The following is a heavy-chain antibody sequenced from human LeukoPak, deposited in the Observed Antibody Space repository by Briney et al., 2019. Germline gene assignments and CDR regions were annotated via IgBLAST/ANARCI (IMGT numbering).Heavy chain of an antibody. D-gene: IGHD2-2*01. CDR3: ARDCSSISCYGRAFDI. CDR1: GFTFSDYY. V-gene: IGHV3-11*01. Sequence: GGSLRLSCAASGFTFSDYYMSWIRQAPGKGLEWVSYISSSGSTIYYADSVKGRFTISRDNAKNSLYLQMNSLRAEDTAVYYCARDCSSISCYGRAFDIWGQGTMVTVSS. J-gene: IGHJ3*02. CDR2: ISSSGSTI.